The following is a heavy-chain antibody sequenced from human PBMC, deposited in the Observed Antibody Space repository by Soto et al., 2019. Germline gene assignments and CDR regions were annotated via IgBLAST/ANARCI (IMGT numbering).Heavy chain of an antibody. J-gene: IGHJ5*02. CDR2: IYYSGST. D-gene: IGHD3-10*01. CDR1: GGSISSSSYY. CDR3: ARHRGPMVRGVITKWFDP. Sequence: PSLTCTVSGGSISSSSYYWGWIRQPPGKGLEWIGSIYYSGSTYYNPSLKSRVTISVDTSKNQFSLKLSSVTAADTAVYYCARHRGPMVRGVITKWFDPWGQGTLVTVSS. V-gene: IGHV4-39*01.